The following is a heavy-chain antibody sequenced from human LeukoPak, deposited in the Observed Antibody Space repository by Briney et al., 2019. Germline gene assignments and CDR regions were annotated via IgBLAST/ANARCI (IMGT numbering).Heavy chain of an antibody. J-gene: IGHJ6*02. CDR3: SKDISAGGLDV. Sequence: GGSLRLSCAASGFTFSNYVMNWVRQAPGKGLEWVAGVFWNGVDKGYADSVKGRFTIFRDNAKNSMYLQMNSLRIEDTALYYCSKDISAGGLDVWGPGTPVTVSS. CDR1: GFTFSNYV. D-gene: IGHD3-16*02. CDR2: VFWNGVDK. V-gene: IGHV3-9*01.